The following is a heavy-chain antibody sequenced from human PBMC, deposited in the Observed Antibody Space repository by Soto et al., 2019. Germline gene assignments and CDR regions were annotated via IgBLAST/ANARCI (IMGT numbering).Heavy chain of an antibody. CDR3: ARDALLGYSSGWYLDY. V-gene: IGHV3-30-3*01. CDR2: ISYDGSNK. J-gene: IGHJ4*02. D-gene: IGHD6-19*01. CDR1: GFTFSSYA. Sequence: QVQLVESGGGVVQPGRSLRLSCAASGFTFSSYAMHWVRQAPGKGLEWVAVISYDGSNKYYADSVKGRLTISRDNAKKTLYLQMNSLRAEDTAVYYCARDALLGYSSGWYLDYWGQGPLVTVSS.